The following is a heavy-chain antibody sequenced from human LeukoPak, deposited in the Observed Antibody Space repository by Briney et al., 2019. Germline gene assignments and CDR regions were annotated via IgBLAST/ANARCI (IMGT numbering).Heavy chain of an antibody. J-gene: IGHJ4*02. CDR2: ISSSGSTI. Sequence: GGSLRLSCAASGFTFSSYEMNWVRQAPGKGLEWVSYISSSGSTIYYADSVKGRFTISRDNAKNSLYLQMNSLRAEDTAVYYCASPLWFGELLSEKPQDYWGQGTLVTVSS. D-gene: IGHD3-10*01. CDR3: ASPLWFGELLSEKPQDY. CDR1: GFTFSSYE. V-gene: IGHV3-48*03.